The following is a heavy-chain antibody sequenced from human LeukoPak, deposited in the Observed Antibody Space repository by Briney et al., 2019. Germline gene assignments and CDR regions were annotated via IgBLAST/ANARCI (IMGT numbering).Heavy chain of an antibody. CDR1: GFTFSSYV. J-gene: IGHJ3*02. D-gene: IGHD2-15*01. Sequence: GGSLRLSCAASGFTFSSYVMHWVRQAPGKGLEYVSAISSNGGSTYYANSVKGRFTISRDNSKNTLYLQMNSLRAEDTAVYYCARAYSRYCSGGSCYSPDAFDIWGQGTMVTVSS. V-gene: IGHV3-64*01. CDR2: ISSNGGST. CDR3: ARAYSRYCSGGSCYSPDAFDI.